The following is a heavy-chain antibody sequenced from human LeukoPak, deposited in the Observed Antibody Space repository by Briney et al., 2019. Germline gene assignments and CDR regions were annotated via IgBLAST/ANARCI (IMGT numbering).Heavy chain of an antibody. Sequence: PGRSLRLSCAASGFTFDDYAMHWVRQAPGKGLEWVSGISWNSGSIGYADSVKGRFTISRDNAKNSLYLQMNSLRAEDTALYYCAKGPLGYCTKGVCSTYFDYWGQGTLVTVSS. D-gene: IGHD2-8*01. CDR1: GFTFDDYA. CDR2: ISWNSGSI. CDR3: AKGPLGYCTKGVCSTYFDY. V-gene: IGHV3-9*01. J-gene: IGHJ4*02.